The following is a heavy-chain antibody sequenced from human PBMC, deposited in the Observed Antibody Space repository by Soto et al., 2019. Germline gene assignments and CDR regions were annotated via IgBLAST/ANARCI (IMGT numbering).Heavy chain of an antibody. CDR3: AKVRYNWNRGNDAFDI. D-gene: IGHD1-20*01. CDR2: ISGSGGST. CDR1: GFTFSSYA. J-gene: IGHJ3*02. V-gene: IGHV3-23*01. Sequence: GESLKISCAASGFTFSSYAMSWVRQAPGKGLEWVSAISGSGGSTYYADSVKGRFTISRDNSKNTLYLQMNSLRAEDTAVYYCAKVRYNWNRGNDAFDIWGQGTMVTVSS.